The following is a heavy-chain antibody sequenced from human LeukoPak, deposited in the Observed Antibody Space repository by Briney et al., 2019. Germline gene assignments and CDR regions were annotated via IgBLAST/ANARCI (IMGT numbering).Heavy chain of an antibody. V-gene: IGHV1-18*01. D-gene: IGHD3-22*01. CDR3: ARPSTPYYYDTSGPPDY. CDR2: ISTYNANT. J-gene: IGHJ4*02. CDR1: GYTFTSYT. Sequence: ASVKVSCKASGYTFTSYTITWVRQAPGQGLEWMGWISTYNANTHYAQKFQGRVTMTTDTSTSTAYMELRTLRSGDTAVYYCARPSTPYYYDTSGPPDYWGQGTLVTVSS.